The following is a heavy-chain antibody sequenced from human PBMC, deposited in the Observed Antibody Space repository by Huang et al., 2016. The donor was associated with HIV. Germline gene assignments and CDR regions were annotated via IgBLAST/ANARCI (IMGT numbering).Heavy chain of an antibody. CDR3: ARGQLGSYGDYDVLY. D-gene: IGHD4-17*01. V-gene: IGHV1-69*13. CDR2: IIPMFGTP. Sequence: QVQLVQSGAEVKTPGSSVKVSCKASGGTFRKYAISWVRQAPGQGFEWMGGIIPMFGTPNYARKFQGRVTITADDSTSTTYVEVSSLRSEDTALYYCARGQLGSYGDYDVLYWGQGTLVTVSS. CDR1: GGTFRKYA. J-gene: IGHJ4*02.